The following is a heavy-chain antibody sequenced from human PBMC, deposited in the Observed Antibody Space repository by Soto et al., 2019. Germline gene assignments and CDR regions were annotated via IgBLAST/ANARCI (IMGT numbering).Heavy chain of an antibody. CDR3: AKARSSTTFDY. V-gene: IGHV3-23*01. CDR1: GFTFSSYA. CDR2: MSGSGDST. J-gene: IGHJ4*02. D-gene: IGHD1-26*01. Sequence: GGSLRLSCAASGFTFSSYAMNWVRQAPGKGLEWVSAMSGSGDSTYYADSVKGRFTISRDNSKNTLHLQMNSLRAEDTAVYYCAKARSSTTFDYWGQGTLVTVSS.